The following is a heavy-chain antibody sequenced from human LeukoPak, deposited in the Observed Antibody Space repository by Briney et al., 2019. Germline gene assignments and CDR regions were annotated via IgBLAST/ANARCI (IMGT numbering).Heavy chain of an antibody. J-gene: IGHJ4*02. CDR3: AKDTYYYDSSGYYTFDY. Sequence: GGSLRLSCAASGFTFSSYGMHWVRQAPGKGLEWVAFIRYDGSNKYYADSVKGRFTISRDNSKNTLYLQMNSLSAEDTAVYYCAKDTYYYDSSGYYTFDYWGQGTLVTVSS. V-gene: IGHV3-30*02. CDR1: GFTFSSYG. CDR2: IRYDGSNK. D-gene: IGHD3-22*01.